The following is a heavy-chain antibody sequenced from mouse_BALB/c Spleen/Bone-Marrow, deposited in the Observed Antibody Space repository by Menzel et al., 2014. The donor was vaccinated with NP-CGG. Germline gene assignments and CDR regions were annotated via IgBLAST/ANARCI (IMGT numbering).Heavy chain of an antibody. CDR1: GFNIKDTY. CDR3: AFIYYGYAMDY. CDR2: IDPANGNT. Sequence: EVQLQQSGAELVKPGDSVKLSCTASGFNIKDTYMHWVKQRPEQGLEWIGRIDPANGNTKYDPKFQGKATITADTSSNTAYLQLSSLTSEDTAVYYCAFIYYGYAMDYWGQGTSVTVSS. V-gene: IGHV14-3*02. D-gene: IGHD2-1*01. J-gene: IGHJ4*01.